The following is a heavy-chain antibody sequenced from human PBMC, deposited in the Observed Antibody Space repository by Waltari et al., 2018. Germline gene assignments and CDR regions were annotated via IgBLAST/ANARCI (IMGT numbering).Heavy chain of an antibody. CDR2: INPNSGGT. CDR1: GYTFTGSY. CDR3: AVYCSSTSCLFDY. V-gene: IGHV1-2*06. Sequence: QVQLVQSGAAVKKPGASVKVSCTASGYTFTGSYMPWVRQAPGQGLEWMGRINPNSGGTNYAQKFQGRVTMTRDTSISTAYMELSRLRSDDTAVYYCAVYCSSTSCLFDYWGQGTLVTVSS. J-gene: IGHJ4*02. D-gene: IGHD2-2*01.